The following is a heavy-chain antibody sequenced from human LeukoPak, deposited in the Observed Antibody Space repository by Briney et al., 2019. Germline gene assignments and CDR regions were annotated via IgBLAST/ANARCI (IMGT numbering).Heavy chain of an antibody. D-gene: IGHD6-19*01. CDR3: ARRDSSDWNLDY. V-gene: IGHV3-23*01. Sequence: GGSLRLSCAASGFTFSSYAMSWVRQAPGKGLEWVSVISGSGGGTNYADSVKGRFTISRDNSKNTLYLQMNSLRGEDTALYYCARRDSSDWNLDYWGQGTLVTVSS. CDR2: ISGSGGGT. J-gene: IGHJ4*02. CDR1: GFTFSSYA.